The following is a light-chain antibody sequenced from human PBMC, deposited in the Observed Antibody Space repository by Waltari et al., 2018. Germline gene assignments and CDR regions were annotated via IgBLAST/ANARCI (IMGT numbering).Light chain of an antibody. CDR2: DVS. CDR3: SSQSSNDVVL. V-gene: IGLV2-14*01. CDR1: SNVVGGYNS. J-gene: IGLJ2*01. Sequence: QSALTQPASVSGSPGQSVTIFCAGTSNVVGGYNSVSWYQEHPGQSPGVIIYDVSDRPSGVSERFSGSKSGNTASLTISGLQAEDEADYYCSSQSSNDVVLFGGGTKLTVL.